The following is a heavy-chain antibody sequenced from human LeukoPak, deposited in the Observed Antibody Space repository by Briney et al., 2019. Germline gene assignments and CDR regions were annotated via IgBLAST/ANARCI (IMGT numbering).Heavy chain of an antibody. CDR3: AKEADTFGRVISS. Sequence: QTGRSLSLTCAASGFTFSSYGMHWVRQAPGKGLKWVAAISYNGSNKYYADSVKGRFTISRDTSKDTLYLQMDSLRAEDTAVYYLAKEADTFGRVISSWGQGTLVTVSS. V-gene: IGHV3-30*18. J-gene: IGHJ4*02. CDR1: GFTFSSYG. CDR2: ISYNGSNK. D-gene: IGHD3-16*02.